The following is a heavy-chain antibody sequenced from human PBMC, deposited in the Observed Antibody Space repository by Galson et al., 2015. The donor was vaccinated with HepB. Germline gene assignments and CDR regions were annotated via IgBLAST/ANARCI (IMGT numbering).Heavy chain of an antibody. CDR2: ISYDGSNK. V-gene: IGHV3-30*04. CDR3: ARDGYSSGWFDY. CDR1: GFTFSSYA. J-gene: IGHJ4*02. Sequence: SLRLSCAASGFTFSSYAMHWVRQAPGKGLEWVAVISYDGSNKYYADSVKGRFTIPRDNSKNTLYLQMNSLRAEDTAVYYCARDGYSSGWFDYWGQGTLVTVSS. D-gene: IGHD6-19*01.